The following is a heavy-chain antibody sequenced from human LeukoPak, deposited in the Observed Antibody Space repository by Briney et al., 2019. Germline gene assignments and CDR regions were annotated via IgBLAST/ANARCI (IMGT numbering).Heavy chain of an antibody. CDR2: IYTSGST. V-gene: IGHV4-4*07. CDR3: ARALWFGDQGWFDP. J-gene: IGHJ5*02. CDR1: GGSISSYY. D-gene: IGHD3-10*01. Sequence: PSETLSLTCTVSGGSISSYYWSWIRQPAGKGLEWLGRIYTSGSTNYNPSLKSRVTMSVDTSKNQFSLKLSSVTAADTAVYYCARALWFGDQGWFDPWGQGTLVTVSS.